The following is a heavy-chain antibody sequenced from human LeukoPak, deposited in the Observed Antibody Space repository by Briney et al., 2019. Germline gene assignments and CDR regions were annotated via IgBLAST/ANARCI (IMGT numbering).Heavy chain of an antibody. CDR3: ASSYYDFWSGYYTGFGWFDP. J-gene: IGHJ5*02. Sequence: SETLSLTCTVSGGSISSSSYYWGWIRQPPGKGLEWIGSIYYSGSTYYNPSLKSRVTISVDTSENQFSLKLSSVTAADTAVYYCASSYYDFWSGYYTGFGWFDPWGQGTLVTVSS. D-gene: IGHD3-3*01. CDR2: IYYSGST. V-gene: IGHV4-39*01. CDR1: GGSISSSSYY.